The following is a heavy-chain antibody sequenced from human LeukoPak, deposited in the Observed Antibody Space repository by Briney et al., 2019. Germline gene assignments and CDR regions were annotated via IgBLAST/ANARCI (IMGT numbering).Heavy chain of an antibody. CDR1: GGSISSYY. CDR2: IYYSGST. V-gene: IGHV4-39*01. Sequence: SETLSLTCTVSGGSISSYYWGWIRQPPGKGLEWIGTIYYSGSTYYNPSLKSRVTISVDTSKNQFSLKVSSVTAADTAVYYCATSYNWNYGYYFDYWGQGTLVTVSS. CDR3: ATSYNWNYGYYFDY. D-gene: IGHD1-7*01. J-gene: IGHJ4*02.